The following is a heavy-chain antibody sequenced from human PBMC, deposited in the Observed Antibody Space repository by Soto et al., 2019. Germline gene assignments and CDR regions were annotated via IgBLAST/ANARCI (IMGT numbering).Heavy chain of an antibody. V-gene: IGHV1-69*12. J-gene: IGHJ4*02. CDR2: IIPIFVKA. CDR3: ARKRASTGTYLDY. D-gene: IGHD1-1*01. Sequence: QVQLVQSGAEVKKPGSSVKVSCKASGGTFSSYAISWVRQAPGQGLEWMGGIIPIFVKANYAQKFKSRVTITADDTKRTAHMELSSLRYEDTSVYYWARKRASTGTYLDYWGQGTLVTVSS. CDR1: GGTFSSYA.